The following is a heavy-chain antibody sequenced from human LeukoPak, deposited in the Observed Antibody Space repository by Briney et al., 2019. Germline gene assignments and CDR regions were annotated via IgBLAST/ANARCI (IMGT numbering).Heavy chain of an antibody. V-gene: IGHV1-2*02. Sequence: ASVNVSFTSSVYTVTVSYNHWVRHAPGQGLEWMGWINPNSGGTNYAQKFQGRVTMTRDTSISTAYMELSRLRSDDTAVYFCATVTLEQWLDFDYWGQGPLVTVSS. CDR3: ATVTLEQWLDFDY. D-gene: IGHD6-19*01. J-gene: IGHJ4*02. CDR1: VYTVTVSY. CDR2: INPNSGGT.